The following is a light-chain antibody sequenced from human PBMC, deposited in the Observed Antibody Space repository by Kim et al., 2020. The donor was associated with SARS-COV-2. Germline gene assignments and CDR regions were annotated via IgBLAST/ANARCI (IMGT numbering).Light chain of an antibody. J-gene: IGKJ4*01. CDR2: AAS. CDR3: QQSYSTPLT. CDR1: PSISSY. Sequence: ASVGDRVTITCRASPSISSYLNWYQQKPGKAPKLLIYAASSLQSGVPSRFSGSGSGTDFTLTISSLQPEDFATYYCQQSYSTPLTFGGGTKVDIK. V-gene: IGKV1-39*01.